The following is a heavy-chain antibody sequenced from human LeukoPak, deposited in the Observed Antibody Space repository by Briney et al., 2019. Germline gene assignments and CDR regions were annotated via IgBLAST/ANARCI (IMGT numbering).Heavy chain of an antibody. D-gene: IGHD6-25*01. Sequence: PGGSLRLSCEASGFTFSNYWMTWVRQAPGKGPEWVSYISSSGSTIYYADSVKGRFTISRDNAKNSLYLQMNSLRAEDTAVYYCARGYSSGGMDVWGQGTTVTVSS. CDR3: ARGYSSGGMDV. V-gene: IGHV3-11*01. CDR1: GFTFSNYW. J-gene: IGHJ6*02. CDR2: ISSSGSTI.